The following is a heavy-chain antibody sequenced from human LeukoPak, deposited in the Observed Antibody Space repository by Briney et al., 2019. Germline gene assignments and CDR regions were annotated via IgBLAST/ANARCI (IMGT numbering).Heavy chain of an antibody. J-gene: IGHJ2*01. CDR1: GGSISSSSYY. V-gene: IGHV4-61*02. CDR2: IYTSGST. D-gene: IGHD2-21*01. CDR3: ARDKDCGGDCYWLNWYFDL. Sequence: SETLSLTCTASGGSISSSSYYWSWIRQPAGKGLEWIGRIYTSGSTNYNPSLKSRVTMSVDTSKNQFSLKLSSVTAADTAVYYCARDKDCGGDCYWLNWYFDLWGRGTLVTVSS.